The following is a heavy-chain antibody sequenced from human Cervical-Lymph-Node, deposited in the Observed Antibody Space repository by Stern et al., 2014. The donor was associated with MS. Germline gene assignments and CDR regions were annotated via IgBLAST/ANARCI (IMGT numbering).Heavy chain of an antibody. D-gene: IGHD1-20*01. Sequence: QVQLVQSGAEVKKPGASVKVSCKTSGYTFTGYYIHWVRQAPGQGLEWLGRNIPDSGGTKYAQKFQGRVTMTRDTSISTAYMELSRLRSDDTAVYYCARSFNWNDVEDFHYGMDVWGQGTTVTVSS. J-gene: IGHJ6*02. CDR2: NIPDSGGT. CDR1: GYTFTGYY. CDR3: ARSFNWNDVEDFHYGMDV. V-gene: IGHV1-2*06.